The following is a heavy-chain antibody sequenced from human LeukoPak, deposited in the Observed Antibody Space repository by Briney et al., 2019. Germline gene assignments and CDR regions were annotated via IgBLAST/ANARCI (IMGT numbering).Heavy chain of an antibody. CDR2: IYYSGST. Sequence: SETLSLTCTVSGGSISSYYWSWIRQPPGKGLEWIGYIYYSGSTNYNPSPKSRVTISVDTSKNQFSLKLRSVPAADTAVYYCGRGTRAAPFDYWGQGPLVTVSS. V-gene: IGHV4-59*01. J-gene: IGHJ4*02. D-gene: IGHD1-14*01. CDR3: GRGTRAAPFDY. CDR1: GGSISSYY.